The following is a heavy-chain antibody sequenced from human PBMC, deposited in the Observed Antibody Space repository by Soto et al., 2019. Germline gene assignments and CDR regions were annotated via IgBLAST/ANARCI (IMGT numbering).Heavy chain of an antibody. J-gene: IGHJ6*02. D-gene: IGHD2-15*01. CDR2: ISYDGSNK. Sequence: QVQLVESGGGVVQPGRSLRLSCTASGFTFSNYAMHWVRQAPGKGLEWVAVISYDGSNKYYADSVKGRFTISRDNSKNTLYLQINSLTTEDTAVYYSARDGGCSGGSCYNSLGYYYYYGMDVWGQGTTVTVSS. CDR3: ARDGGCSGGSCYNSLGYYYYYGMDV. V-gene: IGHV3-30-3*01. CDR1: GFTFSNYA.